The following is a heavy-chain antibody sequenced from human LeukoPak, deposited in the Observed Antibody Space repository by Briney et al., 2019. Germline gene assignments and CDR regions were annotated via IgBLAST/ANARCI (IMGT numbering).Heavy chain of an antibody. D-gene: IGHD3-3*01. V-gene: IGHV3-48*01. J-gene: IGHJ4*02. CDR2: ISSSSTI. CDR1: GFTFSSYS. CDR3: ARGTPDFWSGYYLDY. Sequence: GGSLRLSCAASGFTFSSYSMNWVRQAPGKGLEWVSYISSSSTIYYADSVKGRFTISRDNAKNSLYLQMNSLRAEDTAVYYCARGTPDFWSGYYLDYWGQGTLVTVSS.